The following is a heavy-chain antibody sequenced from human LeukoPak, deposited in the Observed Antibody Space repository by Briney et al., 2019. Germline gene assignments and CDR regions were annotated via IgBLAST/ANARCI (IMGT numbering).Heavy chain of an antibody. CDR2: IYYSGST. D-gene: IGHD3-10*01. V-gene: IGHV4-39*02. CDR3: ARDQPDYYSSGSSNAFDI. Sequence: TSETLSLTCTVSGGSISSSSYYWGWIRQPPGKGLEWIGSIYYSGSTYYNPSLKSRVTISVDTSKNQFSLKLSSVTAADTAVYYCARDQPDYYSSGSSNAFDIWGQGTMVTVSS. CDR1: GGSISSSSYY. J-gene: IGHJ3*02.